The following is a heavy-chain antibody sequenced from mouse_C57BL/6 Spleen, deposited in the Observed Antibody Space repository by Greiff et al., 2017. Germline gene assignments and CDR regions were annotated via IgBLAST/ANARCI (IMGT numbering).Heavy chain of an antibody. Sequence: QVPLKESGAELMKPGASVKLSCKATGYTFTGYWLEWVKQRPGHGLEWIGEILPGSGSTNYNEKFKGKATFPAATSSNTAYMQLSSLTAEDSAIYYCAVGGVYYYGSSPAWFAYWGQGTLVTVSA. CDR2: ILPGSGST. D-gene: IGHD1-1*01. CDR3: AVGGVYYYGSSPAWFAY. J-gene: IGHJ3*01. V-gene: IGHV1-9*01. CDR1: GYTFTGYW.